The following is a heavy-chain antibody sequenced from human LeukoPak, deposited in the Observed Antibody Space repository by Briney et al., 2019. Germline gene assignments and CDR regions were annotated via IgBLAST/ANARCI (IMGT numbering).Heavy chain of an antibody. J-gene: IGHJ4*02. V-gene: IGHV4-4*02. D-gene: IGHD3-22*01. Sequence: PSETLSLTCTVSGDSINSLDLWSWVRQPPGKGLGWIGEMYLSGTTHSNPSVKSRVTISIDKSKNQFFLNLSSVTAADTAVYYCAGLVGRYSSGLYYYFDYWGQGTLVTVSS. CDR1: GDSINSLDL. CDR3: AGLVGRYSSGLYYYFDY. CDR2: MYLSGTT.